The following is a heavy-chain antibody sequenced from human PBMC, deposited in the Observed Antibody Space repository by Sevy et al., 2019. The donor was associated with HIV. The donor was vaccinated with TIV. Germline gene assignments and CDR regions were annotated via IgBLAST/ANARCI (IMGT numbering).Heavy chain of an antibody. D-gene: IGHD5-12*01. CDR1: GGSISYGDYY. Sequence: SETLSLTCTVSGGSISYGDYYWSWLRQPPGKGLEWIGYIYYSGSTYYNPSLKSRVYISQEKSKDQFSLNLSSATAADTAVYFCARSPGGYGNFDYWGQGTLVTVPQ. CDR2: IYYSGST. V-gene: IGHV4-30-4*01. CDR3: ARSPGGYGNFDY. J-gene: IGHJ4*02.